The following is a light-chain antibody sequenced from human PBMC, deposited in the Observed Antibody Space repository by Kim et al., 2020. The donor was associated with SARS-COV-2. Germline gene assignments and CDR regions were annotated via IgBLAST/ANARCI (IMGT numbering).Light chain of an antibody. CDR1: TGPLTRGHS. J-gene: IGLJ2*01. CDR2: DTG. CDR3: LVSYSGVRNVV. Sequence: GTVTLTSCSSTGPLTRGHSPYWFQQKPGQAPRTLMYDTGNQHSSTPARFSGSLAGAKAALTLSGAQPEDEAEYCCLVSYSGVRNVVFGGGTQLTVL. V-gene: IGLV7-46*01.